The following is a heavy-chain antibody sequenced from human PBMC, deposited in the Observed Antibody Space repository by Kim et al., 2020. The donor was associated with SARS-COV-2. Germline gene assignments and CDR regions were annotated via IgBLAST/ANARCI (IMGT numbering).Heavy chain of an antibody. D-gene: IGHD3-9*01. J-gene: IGHJ5*02. CDR2: IYYSGST. CDR1: GGSISSYY. Sequence: SETLSLTCTVSGGSISSYYWSWIRQPPGKGLEWIGYIYYSGSTNYNPSLKSRVTISVDTSKNQFSLKLSSVTAADTAVYYCARSPPAIYDILTGYINNWFDPWGQGTLVTVSS. CDR3: ARSPPAIYDILTGYINNWFDP. V-gene: IGHV4-59*13.